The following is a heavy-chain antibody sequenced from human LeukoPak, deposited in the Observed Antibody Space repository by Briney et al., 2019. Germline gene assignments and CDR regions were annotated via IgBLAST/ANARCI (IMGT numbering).Heavy chain of an antibody. Sequence: SQTLSLTCAISGDSVSSDSAAWNWIRQSPSRGLEWLGRTYYRSKWYNEYAVSVKSRITINSDTSKNQFSLKLSSVTAADTAVYYCARAVPVYCSRSTCYGDRDAFDIWGQGTMVTVSS. CDR2: TYYRSKWYN. CDR1: GDSVSSDSAA. J-gene: IGHJ3*02. D-gene: IGHD2-2*01. V-gene: IGHV6-1*01. CDR3: ARAVPVYCSRSTCYGDRDAFDI.